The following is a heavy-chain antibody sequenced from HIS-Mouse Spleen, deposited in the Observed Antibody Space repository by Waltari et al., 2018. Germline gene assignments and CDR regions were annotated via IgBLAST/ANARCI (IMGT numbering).Heavy chain of an antibody. CDR1: GGSISSSSYY. D-gene: IGHD6-6*01. J-gene: IGHJ6*02. V-gene: IGHV4-39*07. Sequence: QLQLQESGPGLVKPSETLSLTCTVPGGSISSSSYYWGWIRQPPGKGLEWIGSIYYSGSNYYNPSLKSRVTISVDTSKNQFSLKLSSVTAADTAVYYCAREYSSSSVYYYYYGMDVWGQGTTVTVSS. CDR2: IYYSGSN. CDR3: AREYSSSSVYYYYYGMDV.